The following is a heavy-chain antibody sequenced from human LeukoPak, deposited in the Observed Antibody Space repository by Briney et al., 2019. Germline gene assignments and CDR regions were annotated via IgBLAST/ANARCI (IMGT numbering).Heavy chain of an antibody. V-gene: IGHV1-2*02. D-gene: IGHD2-2*01. CDR2: INPISGVP. J-gene: IGHJ5*02. CDR1: GYTFTGYY. CDR3: AREVRGYCGSTSCYPGLSWFDP. Sequence: ASLKVSCKASGYTFTGYYMHWVRQAPGEGLEWMGWINPISGVPNSAQKFQGRVTMTRDTSISTAYMELSRLRSDDTAVYYCAREVRGYCGSTSCYPGLSWFDPWGQGTLVTVSS.